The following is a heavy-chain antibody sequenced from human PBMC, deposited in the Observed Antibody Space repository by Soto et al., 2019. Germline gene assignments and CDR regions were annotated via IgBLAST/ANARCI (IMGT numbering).Heavy chain of an antibody. J-gene: IGHJ4*02. Sequence: QLQLQESGSGLVKPSQILSLTCAVSGGSISSGGYSWSWIRQPPGKGLEWIGYIYHSGSTYYNPSLKSRVTISVDRSKNQFSLKLSSVTAADTAVYYCARGFDDFWSGYSVPFDYWGQGTLVTVSS. D-gene: IGHD3-3*01. CDR2: IYHSGST. V-gene: IGHV4-30-2*01. CDR1: GGSISSGGYS. CDR3: ARGFDDFWSGYSVPFDY.